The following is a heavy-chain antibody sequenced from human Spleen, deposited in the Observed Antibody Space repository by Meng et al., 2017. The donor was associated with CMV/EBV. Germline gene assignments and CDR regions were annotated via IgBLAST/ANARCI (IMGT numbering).Heavy chain of an antibody. D-gene: IGHD6-6*01. J-gene: IGHJ4*02. CDR2: INPNSGGT. CDR3: ARESSSSWYFDY. Sequence: ASVKVSCKASGYTFTGYYMHWVRQAPGQGLEWMGWINPNSGGTNYAQKFQGRVTMTRDTSISTAYMELSRLRSDDTAVYYCARESSSSWYFDYWGQGTLFTVSS. CDR1: GYTFTGYY. V-gene: IGHV1-2*02.